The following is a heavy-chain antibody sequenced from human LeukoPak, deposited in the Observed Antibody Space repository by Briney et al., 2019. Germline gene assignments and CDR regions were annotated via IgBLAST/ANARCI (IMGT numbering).Heavy chain of an antibody. J-gene: IGHJ4*02. CDR2: INSDGSSA. CDR3: TSRNGSGDY. Sequence: PGGSLRLSCAASGFTFSINCIHWVRQAPGKGLVWVSRINSDGSSATYADSVKGRFTISRDNAKNTVYLQMNSLRVEDTAVYFCTSRNGSGDYWGQGTPVTVSS. V-gene: IGHV3-74*01. CDR1: GFTFSINC. D-gene: IGHD3-10*01.